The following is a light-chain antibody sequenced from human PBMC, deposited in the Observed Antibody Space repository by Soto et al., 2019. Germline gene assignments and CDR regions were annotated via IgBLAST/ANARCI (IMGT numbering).Light chain of an antibody. CDR3: SSYTSSSTSVV. CDR2: DVS. Sequence: QSALTQPASVSGSPGQSITISCTGTSSDVGGYNYVSWYQQHPGKAPKLMIYDVSNRPSGVSDRFSGSKSGNTASLTISGLQAVDEADYYCSSYTSSSTSVVFGGGTKLTVL. J-gene: IGLJ2*01. V-gene: IGLV2-14*01. CDR1: SSDVGGYNY.